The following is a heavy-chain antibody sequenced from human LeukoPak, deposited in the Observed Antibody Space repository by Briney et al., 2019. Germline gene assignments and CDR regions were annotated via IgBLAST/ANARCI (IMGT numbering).Heavy chain of an antibody. Sequence: GGSLRLSCAASGFTFSSYGMSWVRQAPGKGLEWVSYISSSGSTIYYADSVKGRFTISRDNAKNSLYLQMNSLRAEDTAVYYCARVPLMDLDAFDIWGQGTMVTVSS. D-gene: IGHD3/OR15-3a*01. J-gene: IGHJ3*02. CDR2: ISSSGSTI. CDR3: ARVPLMDLDAFDI. V-gene: IGHV3-48*04. CDR1: GFTFSSYG.